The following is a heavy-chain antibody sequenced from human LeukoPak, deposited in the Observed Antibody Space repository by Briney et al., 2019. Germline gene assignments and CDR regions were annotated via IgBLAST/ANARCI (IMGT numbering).Heavy chain of an antibody. CDR3: ARGLGSGWQT. D-gene: IGHD6-19*01. V-gene: IGHV4-34*01. J-gene: IGHJ4*02. Sequence: SETLSLTCAVYGGSFSGYYWSWIRQPPGKGLEWIGEINHSGSTNYNPSLKSRVTISVDTSKNQFSLKLSSVTAGDTAVYYCARGLGSGWQTWGQGTLVTVSS. CDR1: GGSFSGYY. CDR2: INHSGST.